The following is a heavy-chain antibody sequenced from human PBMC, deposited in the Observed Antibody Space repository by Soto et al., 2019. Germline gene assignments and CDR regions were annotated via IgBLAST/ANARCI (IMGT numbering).Heavy chain of an antibody. Sequence: SGPTLVNPTQTLTLTCTFSGFSLSTSGVGVGWIRQPPGKALEWLALIYWNDDKHYSTSLKSRLTITKDTSKNQVVLTMTNMDPVDTATYFCARTLDPDYYDSSGYYYFDYWGQGTLVTVSS. CDR1: GFSLSTSGVG. J-gene: IGHJ4*02. CDR2: IYWNDDK. CDR3: ARTLDPDYYDSSGYYYFDY. V-gene: IGHV2-5*01. D-gene: IGHD3-22*01.